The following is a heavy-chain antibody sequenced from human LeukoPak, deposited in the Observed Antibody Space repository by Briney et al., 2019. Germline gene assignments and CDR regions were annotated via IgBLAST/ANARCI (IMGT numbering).Heavy chain of an antibody. Sequence: SETLSLTCTVSGGSISSSSYYWSWIRQHPGKGLEWIGFIYYSGSTYYNPSLKSRVTFSVDTSKNQFSLKLSSVNAADTAVYYCARAVYDYIWGSYRFDYWGQGTLVTVSS. D-gene: IGHD3-16*02. V-gene: IGHV4-31*03. CDR2: IYYSGST. CDR1: GGSISSSSYY. CDR3: ARAVYDYIWGSYRFDY. J-gene: IGHJ4*02.